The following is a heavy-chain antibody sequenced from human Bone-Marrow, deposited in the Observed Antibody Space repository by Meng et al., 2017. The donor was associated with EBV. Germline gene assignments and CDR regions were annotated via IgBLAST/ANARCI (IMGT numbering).Heavy chain of an antibody. D-gene: IGHD6-19*01. CDR1: GFSLSTSGMG. CDR2: IYWDDET. Sequence: HITLNELVPTVINPTQTLTLTCTFSGFSLSTSGMGVAWIRQPPGKALEWLALIYWDDETRYSPALKNRLTVTKDSSKNQVVFRMANLDPADTATYYCAHRRSDSGWFGYWGQGTLVTVSS. J-gene: IGHJ4*02. V-gene: IGHV2-5*02. CDR3: AHRRSDSGWFGY.